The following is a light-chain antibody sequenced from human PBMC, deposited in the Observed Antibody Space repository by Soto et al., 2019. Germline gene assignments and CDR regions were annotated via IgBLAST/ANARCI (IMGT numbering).Light chain of an antibody. J-gene: IGLJ1*01. V-gene: IGLV1-44*01. CDR1: SSNIESNT. CDR3: AAWDDILNGYV. CDR2: SNY. Sequence: QAVVTQPPSASGTPGQRVTISCSGSSSNIESNTVTWYQQLPGTAPKLVIYSNYDRPSGVSDRFSGSTSGTSASLVIRGLRSEDEADYYCAAWDDILNGYVFGDGTKLTVL.